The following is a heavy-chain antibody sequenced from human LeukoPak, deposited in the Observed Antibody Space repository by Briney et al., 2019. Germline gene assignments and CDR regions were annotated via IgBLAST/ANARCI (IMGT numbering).Heavy chain of an antibody. Sequence: GRSLRLSCAASGFPFSSYGMHWVRQAPGKGLEWVAVISYDGSNKYYADSVKGRFTISRDNSKNTLYLQMNSLRAEDTAVYYCAKGLLWFGEGAEYFQHWGQGTLVTVSS. D-gene: IGHD3-10*01. J-gene: IGHJ1*01. CDR1: GFPFSSYG. CDR2: ISYDGSNK. CDR3: AKGLLWFGEGAEYFQH. V-gene: IGHV3-30*18.